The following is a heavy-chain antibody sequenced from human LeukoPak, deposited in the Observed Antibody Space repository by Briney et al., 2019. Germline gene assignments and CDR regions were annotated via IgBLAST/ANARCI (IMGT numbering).Heavy chain of an antibody. CDR1: GGSISSSSYY. CDR3: ARVLVLTYYDFWSGLPTPNWFDP. V-gene: IGHV4-39*07. CDR2: IYHSGST. J-gene: IGHJ5*02. D-gene: IGHD3-3*01. Sequence: SETLSLTCTVSGGSISSSSYYWGWIRQPPGKGLEWIGSIYHSGSTYYNPSLKSRVTISVDTSKNQFSLKLSSVTAADTAVYYCARVLVLTYYDFWSGLPTPNWFDPWGQGTLVTVSS.